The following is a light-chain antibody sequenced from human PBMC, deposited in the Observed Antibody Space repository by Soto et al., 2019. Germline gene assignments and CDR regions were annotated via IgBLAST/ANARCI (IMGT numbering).Light chain of an antibody. CDR2: EVS. CDR3: SSYAGSNQRV. J-gene: IGLJ2*01. V-gene: IGLV2-8*01. Sequence: QSALTQPPSASGSPGQSVTISCTGTSSDVGGYNYVSWYQQHPGKAPNLMIYEVSKRPSGVPDRFSGSKSGNTASLTVSGLQAEDEADYYCSSYAGSNQRVFGGGTKLTVL. CDR1: SSDVGGYNY.